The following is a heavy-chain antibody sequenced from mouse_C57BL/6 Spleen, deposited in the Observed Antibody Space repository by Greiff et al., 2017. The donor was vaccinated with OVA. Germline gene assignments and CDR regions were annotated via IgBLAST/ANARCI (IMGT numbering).Heavy chain of an antibody. Sequence: QVQLKQPGAELVKPGASVKLSCKASGYTFTSYWMQWVKQRPGQGLEWIGEIDPSDSYTNYNQKLQGKATLTVDTSSSTAYMPLSSLTSEDAAVYYCARHPGDWGQGTTLTVSS. CDR1: GYTFTSYW. CDR3: ARHPGD. J-gene: IGHJ2*01. V-gene: IGHV1-50*01. CDR2: IDPSDSYT.